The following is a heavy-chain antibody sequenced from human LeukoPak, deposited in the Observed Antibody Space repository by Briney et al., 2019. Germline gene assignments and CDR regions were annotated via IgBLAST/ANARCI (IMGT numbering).Heavy chain of an antibody. CDR1: GGSISGYY. CDR3: ARERESRAYYPY. V-gene: IGHV4-59*01. D-gene: IGHD3-22*01. CDR2: IHYIGNT. J-gene: IGHJ4*02. Sequence: SETLSLTCTVSGGSISGYYWSWIRQSPGKGLEWIGYIHYIGNTNYNPSLKSRVTISVDTSRNQFSLTLRSVTAADTAIYYCARERESRAYYPYWGLGTLVTVSS.